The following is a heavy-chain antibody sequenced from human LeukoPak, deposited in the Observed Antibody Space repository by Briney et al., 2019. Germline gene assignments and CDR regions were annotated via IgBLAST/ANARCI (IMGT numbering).Heavy chain of an antibody. CDR3: AELGITMIGGV. V-gene: IGHV3-7*01. D-gene: IGHD3-10*02. CDR1: GFTFSSYW. Sequence: PGGSLRLSCAAPGFTFSSYWMSWVRQAPGKGLEWVANIKQDGSEKYYVDSVKGRFTISRDNAKNSLYLQMNSLRAEGTAVYYCAELGITMIGGVWGKGTTVTISS. J-gene: IGHJ6*04. CDR2: IKQDGSEK.